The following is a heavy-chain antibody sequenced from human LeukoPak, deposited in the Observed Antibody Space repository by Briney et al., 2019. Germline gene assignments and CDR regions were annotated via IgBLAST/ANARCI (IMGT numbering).Heavy chain of an antibody. CDR1: GYTFTGYY. CDR3: ARGAWDYDGKDY. CDR2: INPRIGDT. D-gene: IGHD1-7*01. J-gene: IGHJ4*02. Sequence: ASVKVSCKASGYTFTGYYMHWVRQAPGQGPEWMGRINPRIGDTNSARTFQGRVTMTRDTSISTAYMDLNRLTSDDTAVYYCARGAWDYDGKDYWGQGTLVTVSS. V-gene: IGHV1-2*06.